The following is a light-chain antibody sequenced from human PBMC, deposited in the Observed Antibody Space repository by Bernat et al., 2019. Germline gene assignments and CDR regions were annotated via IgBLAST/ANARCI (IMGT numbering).Light chain of an antibody. CDR1: SSNVGINY. V-gene: IGLV1-47*02. J-gene: IGLJ3*02. Sequence: QSVLTQPPSTSWAPGQTVTISCSGSSSNVGINYLFWYQQFPGTAPKLLIYSNSQRPSGIPDRFSGSKSGTSASLAISGLRSEDEAIYFCATWDGSLTLWVFGGGTRLTVL. CDR2: SNS. CDR3: ATWDGSLTLWV.